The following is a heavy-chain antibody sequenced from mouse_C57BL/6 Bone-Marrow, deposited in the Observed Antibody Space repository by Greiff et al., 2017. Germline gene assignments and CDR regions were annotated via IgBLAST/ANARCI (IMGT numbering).Heavy chain of an antibody. CDR1: YTFTDYYM. CDR3: RRIYYYGSSYGYYAMNY. D-gene: IGHD1-1*01. V-gene: IGHV1-83*01. J-gene: IGHJ4*01. Sequence: VQLKESGPELVKPGASVKMSCKASGYTFTDYYMHWVKQKPGKGLEWIGEIYPGSGNTYYNEKFKGKATLTADTSSSTAYMQLSSLTSEDSAVDYCARRIYYYGSSYGYYAMNYWGQGTSVSVST. CDR2: YPGSGNTY.